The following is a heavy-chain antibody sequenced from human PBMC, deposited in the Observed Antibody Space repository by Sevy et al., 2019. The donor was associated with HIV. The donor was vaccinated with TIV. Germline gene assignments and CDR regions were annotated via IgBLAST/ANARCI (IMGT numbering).Heavy chain of an antibody. CDR1: GYSFTSSW. CDR2: FYPGDSES. J-gene: IGHJ4*02. V-gene: IGHV5-51*01. CDR3: ARLPVAAAGLYYFDY. Sequence: GESLKISCKGSGYSFTSSWIGWVRQVPGKGLEWMGIFYPGDSESRYNPSFQGQVTISADKSISTPYLHWNSLKASDTAMYFCARLPVAAAGLYYFDYWGQGTLVTVSS. D-gene: IGHD6-13*01.